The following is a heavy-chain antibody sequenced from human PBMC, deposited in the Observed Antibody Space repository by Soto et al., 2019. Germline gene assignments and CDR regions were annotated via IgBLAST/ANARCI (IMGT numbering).Heavy chain of an antibody. CDR2: IFSGVGNT. CDR3: ARDRLPDGIWXFDY. CDR1: GFTMNTYT. D-gene: IGHD2-15*01. Sequence: GGSLRLSCSASGFTMNTYTMGWVRLAPGKGLEWVSTIFSGVGNTRYAGSVTGRFSVSRDNSKNVMYLQMNNLGVADTAIYYCARDRLPDGIWXFDYWGRRILVTVSS. J-gene: IGHJ4*02. V-gene: IGHV3-23*01.